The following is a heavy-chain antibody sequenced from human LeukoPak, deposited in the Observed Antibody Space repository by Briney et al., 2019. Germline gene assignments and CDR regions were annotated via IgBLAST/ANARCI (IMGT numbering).Heavy chain of an antibody. D-gene: IGHD3-22*01. J-gene: IGHJ4*02. CDR3: ARHGGYHSPIDY. CDR1: GGSISSYY. Sequence: SETLSLTCTVSGGSISSYYWSWIRQPPGKGLEWIGYIYYSGTTNYNPSLKSRVTISVDTSKNQFSLKLTSLTAADTAVYYCARHGGYHSPIDYWGQGTLVTVSS. V-gene: IGHV4-59*08. CDR2: IYYSGTT.